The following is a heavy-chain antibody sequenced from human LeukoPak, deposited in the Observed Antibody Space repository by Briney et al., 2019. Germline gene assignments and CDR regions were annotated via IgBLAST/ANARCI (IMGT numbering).Heavy chain of an antibody. V-gene: IGHV3-23*01. CDR2: ISGSGGST. Sequence: GGSLRLSCAASGFTFSSYGMSWVRQAPGKGLEWVSAISGSGGSTYSADSVKGRFTISRDNSKNTLYLQMNSLRAEDTAVYYCAKDGMYSSSSSYYFDYWGQGTLVTVS. D-gene: IGHD6-6*01. J-gene: IGHJ4*02. CDR1: GFTFSSYG. CDR3: AKDGMYSSSSSYYFDY.